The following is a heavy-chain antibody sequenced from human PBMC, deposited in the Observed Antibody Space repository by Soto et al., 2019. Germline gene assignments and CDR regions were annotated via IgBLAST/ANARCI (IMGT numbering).Heavy chain of an antibody. CDR2: IDPSDGST. CDR1: GYTFTRHY. J-gene: IGHJ6*02. Sequence: QVQLVQSGAEVKKPGASVKVSCKASGYTFTRHYIHWVRQAPGQGLEWMGIIDPSDGSTSYAQKFQGRVTMTRDTSASTVYMDLSSLRSEDTAVHYCARDRHATGSGTLNYAMDVWGQGTTVTVSS. D-gene: IGHD3-10*01. V-gene: IGHV1-46*03. CDR3: ARDRHATGSGTLNYAMDV.